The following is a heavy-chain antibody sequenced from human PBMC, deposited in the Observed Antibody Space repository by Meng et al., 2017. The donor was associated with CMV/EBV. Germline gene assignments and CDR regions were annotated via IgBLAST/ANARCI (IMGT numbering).Heavy chain of an antibody. CDR1: GFTFSNAW. D-gene: IGHD3-3*01. Sequence: GESLKISCAASGFTFSNAWMSWVRQAPGKGPEWVGRIKSKTDGGTTDYAAPVKGRFTISRDDSKNTLYLQMNSLKTEDTAVYYCARTPHDFWSGYYFDYWGQGTLVTVSS. V-gene: IGHV3-15*01. J-gene: IGHJ4*02. CDR3: ARTPHDFWSGYYFDY. CDR2: IKSKTDGGTT.